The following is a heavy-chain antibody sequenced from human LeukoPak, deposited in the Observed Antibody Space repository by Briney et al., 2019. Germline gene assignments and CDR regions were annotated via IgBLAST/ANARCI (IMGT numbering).Heavy chain of an antibody. V-gene: IGHV1-18*01. CDR1: GYTFNSYG. CDR3: ARAQGLELPDY. CDR2: ISAYNGNS. Sequence: ASVKVSCKASGYTFNSYGISCVRQAPGQGLEWMGWISAYNGNSNYAQKLQGRVTMTTDTSTSTAYMELRSLRSDDTAVYYCARAQGLELPDYWGQGTLVTVSS. D-gene: IGHD1-7*01. J-gene: IGHJ4*02.